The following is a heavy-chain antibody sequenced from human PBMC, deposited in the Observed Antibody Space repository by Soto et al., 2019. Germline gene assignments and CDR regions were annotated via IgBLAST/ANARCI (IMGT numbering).Heavy chain of an antibody. D-gene: IGHD3-9*01. CDR1: GDSVSSNSAA. CDR2: TYYRSKWYN. J-gene: IGHJ6*02. V-gene: IGHV6-1*01. CDR3: ARDPILTGYTYYYGMDV. Sequence: SQTLSLPCAISGDSVSSNSAAWNWIRQSPSRGLEWLGRTYYRSKWYNDYAVSVKSRITINPDTSKNQFSLQLNSVTPEDTAVYYCARDPILTGYTYYYGMDVWGQGTTVTVSS.